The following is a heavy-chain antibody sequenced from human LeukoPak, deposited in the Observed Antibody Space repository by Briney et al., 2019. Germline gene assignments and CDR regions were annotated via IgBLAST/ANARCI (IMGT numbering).Heavy chain of an antibody. CDR3: ARGGSTSTLFDY. J-gene: IGHJ4*02. D-gene: IGHD2-2*01. V-gene: IGHV3-48*01. CDR2: IRSSSSTI. Sequence: GGSLRLSCAASGFTFSSYSMNWVRQAPGKGLEWVSYIRSSSSTIYYADSVKGRFTISRDNAKNSLYLQMNSLRAEDTAVYYCARGGSTSTLFDYWGQGTLVTVS. CDR1: GFTFSSYS.